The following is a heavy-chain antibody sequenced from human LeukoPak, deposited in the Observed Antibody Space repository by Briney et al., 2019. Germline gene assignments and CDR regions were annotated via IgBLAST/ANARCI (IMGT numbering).Heavy chain of an antibody. J-gene: IGHJ3*02. CDR3: ARFSSSWYRDAFDI. CDR1: GYSIGSGYY. Sequence: SETLSLTCTISGYSIGSGYYWSWIWQSPGKGLEWLASIYHSGDSFYKPSLKSRLTISVDKSKNQFSLKLSSVTAADTAVYYCARFSSSWYRDAFDIWGQGTMVTVSS. D-gene: IGHD6-13*01. CDR2: IYHSGDS. V-gene: IGHV4-38-2*02.